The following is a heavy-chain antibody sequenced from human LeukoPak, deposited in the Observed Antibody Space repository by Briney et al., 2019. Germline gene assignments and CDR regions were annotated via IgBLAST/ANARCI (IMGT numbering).Heavy chain of an antibody. CDR3: AASIAARRYYFDY. D-gene: IGHD6-6*01. CDR1: GYSISSGYY. CDR2: INHSGST. V-gene: IGHV4-38-2*02. J-gene: IGHJ4*02. Sequence: SETLSLTCTVSGYSISSGYYWGWIRQPPGKGLEWIGEINHSGSTNYNPSLKSRVTISVDTSKNRFSLKLSSVTAADTAVYYCAASIAARRYYFDYWGQGTLVTVSS.